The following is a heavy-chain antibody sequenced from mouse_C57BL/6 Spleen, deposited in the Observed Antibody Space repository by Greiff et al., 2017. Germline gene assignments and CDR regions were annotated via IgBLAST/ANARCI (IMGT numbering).Heavy chain of an antibody. D-gene: IGHD2-1*01. J-gene: IGHJ3*01. CDR1: GYTFTDYE. CDR3: TIKGVFYGNYVAWFGY. CDR2: IDPETGGT. V-gene: IGHV1-15*01. Sequence: VQLQQSGAELVRPGASVTLSCKASGYTFTDYEMHWVKQTPVHGLEWIGAIDPETGGTAYNQKFKGKAILTADKSSSTAYMELRSLTSADSAVYYCTIKGVFYGNYVAWFGYWGQGTLVTVSA.